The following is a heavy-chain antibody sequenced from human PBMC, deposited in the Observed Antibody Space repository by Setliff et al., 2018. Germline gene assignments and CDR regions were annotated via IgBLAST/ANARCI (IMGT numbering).Heavy chain of an antibody. D-gene: IGHD6-19*01. CDR2: MYTSGST. CDR1: GGSVSSGSYY. CDR3: ARGSSGWYSGAFDI. J-gene: IGHJ3*02. Sequence: SETLSLTCTVSGGSVSSGSYYWSWIRQPPGKGLEWIGRMYTSGSTNYNPSLKSRVTISLDTSKNQFSLTLSSVTAADTAVYYCARGSSGWYSGAFDIWGQGTMVTVSS. V-gene: IGHV4-61*02.